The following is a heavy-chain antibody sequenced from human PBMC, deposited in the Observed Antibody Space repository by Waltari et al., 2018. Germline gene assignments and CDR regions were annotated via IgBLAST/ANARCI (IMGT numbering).Heavy chain of an antibody. CDR2: IYSGGST. Sequence: EVQLLESGGGLVQPGGSLRRSCAASGFTFSSYAMSWVRQAPGKGLEWVSVIYSGGSTYYADSVKGRFPISRDNSKNTLYLQMNSLRAEDTAVYYCAKIGWAARHYEFDYWGQGTLVTVSS. D-gene: IGHD6-6*01. CDR1: GFTFSSYA. J-gene: IGHJ4*02. V-gene: IGHV3-23*03. CDR3: AKIGWAARHYEFDY.